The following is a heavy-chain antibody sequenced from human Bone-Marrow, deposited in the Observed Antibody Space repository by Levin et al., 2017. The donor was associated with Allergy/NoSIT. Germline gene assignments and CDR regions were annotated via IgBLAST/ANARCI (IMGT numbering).Heavy chain of an antibody. CDR1: GHSFTNYW. CDR2: IYLGDSDT. D-gene: IGHD6-19*01. Sequence: AGGSLRLSCQGSGHSFTNYWIAWVRQMPGKGLESMGIIYLGDSDTRYSPSFQGLVTISGDKSINTAYLQWSSLKASDTAMYYCATLGAVAGRFDFWGQGTMVTVFS. CDR3: ATLGAVAGRFDF. V-gene: IGHV5-51*01. J-gene: IGHJ3*01.